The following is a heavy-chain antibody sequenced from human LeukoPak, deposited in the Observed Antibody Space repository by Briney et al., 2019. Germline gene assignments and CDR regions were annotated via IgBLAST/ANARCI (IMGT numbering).Heavy chain of an antibody. D-gene: IGHD2-21*02. CDR1: GYSFSNYW. V-gene: IGHV5-51*01. J-gene: IGHJ4*02. CDR3: AIPPGYCGNDCSFDH. CDR2: IYPGDYET. Sequence: GEALQISFEGSGYSFSNYWIGWVRPMPGKGPVWMGIIYPGDYETRYSPSFQDLVTISVDKSINTAYLQWSSLKASDTAMYYCAIPPGYCGNDCSFDHWGQGTLVTVSS.